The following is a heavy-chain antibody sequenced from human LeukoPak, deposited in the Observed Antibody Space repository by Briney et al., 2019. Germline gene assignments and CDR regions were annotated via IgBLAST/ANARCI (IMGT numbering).Heavy chain of an antibody. D-gene: IGHD6-19*01. CDR2: IYYSGST. V-gene: IGHV4-61*01. J-gene: IGHJ6*02. CDR3: ARAPYSSGWADTYYYYGMDV. CDR1: GYSISSGYY. Sequence: SETLSLTCTVSGYSISSGYYWGWIRQPPGKGLEWIGYIYYSGSTNYNPSLKSRVTISVDTSKNQFSLKLSSVTAADTAVYYCARAPYSSGWADTYYYYGMDVWGQGTTVTVSS.